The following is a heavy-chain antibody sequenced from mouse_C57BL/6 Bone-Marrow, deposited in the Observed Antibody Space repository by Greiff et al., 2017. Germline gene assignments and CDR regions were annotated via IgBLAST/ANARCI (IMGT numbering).Heavy chain of an antibody. J-gene: IGHJ3*01. D-gene: IGHD1-1*01. Sequence: QVHVKQSGAELVMPGASVKLSCKASGYTFTSYWMHWVKQRPGQGLEWIGEIDPADSYTNYTHKFKGKSTLTVDKSSSTAYMQLSSLTSVDSAVYDCARSFYYYGSSCAMDYWGQGTLVTVSA. CDR2: IDPADSYT. V-gene: IGHV1-69*01. CDR1: GYTFTSYW. CDR3: ARSFYYYGSSCAMDY.